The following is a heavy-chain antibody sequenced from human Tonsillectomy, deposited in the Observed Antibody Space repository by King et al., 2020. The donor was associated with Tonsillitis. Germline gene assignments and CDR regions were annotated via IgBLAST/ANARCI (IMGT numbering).Heavy chain of an antibody. D-gene: IGHD6-13*01. Sequence: VQLVESGGGFVKSGGSLRLSCAASGFTFRIAWMSWVRQAPGKGLEWVGRIKSKTDGGTTDYAAPVKGRFSISRDDSRDRLYLQMNSLKTEDTAVYYCTISSSSYWGQGTLVTVSS. CDR3: TISSSSY. J-gene: IGHJ4*02. CDR1: GFTFRIAW. CDR2: IKSKTDGGTT. V-gene: IGHV3-15*01.